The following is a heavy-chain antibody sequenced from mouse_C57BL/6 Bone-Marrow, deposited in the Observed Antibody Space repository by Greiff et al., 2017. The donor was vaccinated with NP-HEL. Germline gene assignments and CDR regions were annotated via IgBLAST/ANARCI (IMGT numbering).Heavy chain of an antibody. J-gene: IGHJ2*01. D-gene: IGHD1-1*01. CDR2: IHPNSGST. V-gene: IGHV1-64*01. Sequence: QVQLQQPGAELVKPGASVKLSCKASGYTFTSYWMHWVKQRPGQGLEWIGMIHPNSGSTNYNEKFTSKATLTVDKSSSTAYMQLSSLTSEDSAVYYCARGGYYYVSSPYYFDYWGQGTTLTVSS. CDR1: GYTFTSYW. CDR3: ARGGYYYVSSPYYFDY.